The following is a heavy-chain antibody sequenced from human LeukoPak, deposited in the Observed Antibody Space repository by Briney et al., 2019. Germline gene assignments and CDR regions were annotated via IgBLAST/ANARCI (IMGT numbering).Heavy chain of an antibody. J-gene: IGHJ6*03. CDR3: AGDTIFGVVSYYYYYMDV. V-gene: IGHV1-2*02. CDR2: INPNSGGT. Sequence: ASVKVSCKASGYTFTGYYMHWVRQAPGQGLEWMGWINPNSGGTNYAQKFQGRVTMTRDTSISTAYMELSRLRSDDTAVYYCAGDTIFGVVSYYYYYMDVWGKGTTVTVSS. CDR1: GYTFTGYY. D-gene: IGHD3-3*01.